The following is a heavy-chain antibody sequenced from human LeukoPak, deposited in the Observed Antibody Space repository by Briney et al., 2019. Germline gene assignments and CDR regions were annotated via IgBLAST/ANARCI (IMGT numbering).Heavy chain of an antibody. D-gene: IGHD3-9*01. Sequence: GGSLRLSCAASGLTFSSYGMSWVRQAPGKGLEWVSAISGSGGSTYYADSVKGRFTISRDNSKNTLYLQMNSLRAEDTAVYYCAKDGGLYFDWLTPWYFDLWGRGTLVTVSS. CDR1: GLTFSSYG. CDR3: AKDGGLYFDWLTPWYFDL. V-gene: IGHV3-23*01. CDR2: ISGSGGST. J-gene: IGHJ2*01.